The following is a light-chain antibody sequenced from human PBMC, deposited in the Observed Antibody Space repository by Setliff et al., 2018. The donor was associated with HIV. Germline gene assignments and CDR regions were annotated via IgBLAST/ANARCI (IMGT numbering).Light chain of an antibody. CDR3: SSYAGSDIYV. J-gene: IGLJ1*01. CDR1: SSDIGNYNF. CDR2: DVS. V-gene: IGLV2-8*01. Sequence: QSALTQPPSAFGSPGQSVTISCTGTSSDIGNYNFVSWYQQHPGKAPKLMIFDVSKRPSGVPDRFSGSKSGNTASLTVSGLQADDEADYYCSSYAGSDIYVFGTGTKVTV.